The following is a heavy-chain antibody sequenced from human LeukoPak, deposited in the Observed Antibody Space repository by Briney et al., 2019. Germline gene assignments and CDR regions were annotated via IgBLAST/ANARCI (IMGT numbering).Heavy chain of an antibody. Sequence: PGGSLRLSCAASGFIFSGSALHWVRQASGKGLEWVGRIRSKANSYETTYAASGTGRSTISRDDSKNTAYLQMNSLKTEDTAVYYCGHDFYYMDVWGKGTTVTVSS. CDR2: IRSKANSYET. J-gene: IGHJ6*03. CDR1: GFIFSGSA. D-gene: IGHD3-3*01. V-gene: IGHV3-73*01. CDR3: GHDFYYMDV.